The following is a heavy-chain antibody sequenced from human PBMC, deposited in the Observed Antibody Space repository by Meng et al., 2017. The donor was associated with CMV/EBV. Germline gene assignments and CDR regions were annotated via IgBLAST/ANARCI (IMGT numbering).Heavy chain of an antibody. V-gene: IGHV3-20*04. CDR1: GFTFDDYG. J-gene: IGHJ5*02. D-gene: IGHD4-23*01. Sequence: GESLKISCAASGFTFDDYGMSWVRQAPGKGLEWVSGINWNGGSTGYADSVKGRFTISRDNAKNSLYLRMNSLRAEDTALYYCARVRGGNSGWFDPWGQGTLVTVSS. CDR3: ARVRGGNSGWFDP. CDR2: INWNGGST.